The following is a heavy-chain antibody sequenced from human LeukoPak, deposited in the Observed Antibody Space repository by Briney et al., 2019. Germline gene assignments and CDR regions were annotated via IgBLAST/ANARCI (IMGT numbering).Heavy chain of an antibody. V-gene: IGHV1-18*01. CDR3: ATDDGHFLS. D-gene: IGHD3-16*01. CDR2: ISPNNANT. J-gene: IGHJ5*02. Sequence: ASVKVSCKTSGYTFTSYGIVWVRQAPGQGLEWMGWISPNNANTKYAQKFQGRVTMTEDTSTDTAYMELSSLRSEDTAVYYCATDDGHFLSWGQGTLVTVSS. CDR1: GYTFTSYG.